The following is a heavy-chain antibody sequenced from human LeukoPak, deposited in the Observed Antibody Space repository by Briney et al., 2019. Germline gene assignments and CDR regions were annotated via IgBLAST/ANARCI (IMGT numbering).Heavy chain of an antibody. Sequence: GGSLRLSCVASGFTFSTYSMNWFRQAPGKGLEWVSDIDSSSYYIYYADSVKGRFTISRDNAKNSLYLQMNSLRAEDTAVYYCARIPGYCTNTRRLSYMDVWGKGTTVTVSS. D-gene: IGHD2-8*01. CDR2: IDSSSYYI. J-gene: IGHJ6*03. V-gene: IGHV3-21*01. CDR3: ARIPGYCTNTRRLSYMDV. CDR1: GFTFSTYS.